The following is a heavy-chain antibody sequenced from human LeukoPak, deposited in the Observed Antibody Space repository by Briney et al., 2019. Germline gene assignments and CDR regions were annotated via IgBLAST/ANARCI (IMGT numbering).Heavy chain of an antibody. V-gene: IGHV3-7*05. D-gene: IGHD1-26*01. J-gene: IGHJ4*02. CDR1: GVTFSSYS. Sequence: GGSLRLSCAASGVTFSSYSMSWVRQAPGKGLEWVANIKEDGSEKNYVDSVKGRFTISRDNAKNSVYLQMNSLRADDTAVYYCARGSGIFYIFWGQGNLVTVSS. CDR2: IKEDGSEK. CDR3: ARGSGIFYIF.